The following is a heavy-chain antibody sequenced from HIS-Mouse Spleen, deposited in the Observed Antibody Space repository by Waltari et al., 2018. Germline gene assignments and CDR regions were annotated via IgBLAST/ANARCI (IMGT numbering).Heavy chain of an antibody. D-gene: IGHD1-26*01. J-gene: IGHJ4*02. CDR2: ISYDGSNK. CDR1: GFTFSRFG. CDR3: AKDRGSPLYFDY. Sequence: QVQLVESGGGVVQPGRSLRLSCAPSGFTFSRFGMPWVRQAPGKGLEWVAVISYDGSNKYYADSVRGRFTISRDNSKNTLYLQMNSLRAEDTAVYYCAKDRGSPLYFDYWGQGTLVTVSS. V-gene: IGHV3-30*18.